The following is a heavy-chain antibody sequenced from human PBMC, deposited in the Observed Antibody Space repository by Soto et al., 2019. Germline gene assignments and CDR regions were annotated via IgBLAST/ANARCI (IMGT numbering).Heavy chain of an antibody. Sequence: PGGSLRLSCAASGFTFSTYAMNWVRQAPGKGLEWVSSVSSSGSYIYYADSVNGRFTISRDNAKNALYLQMNSLTAEDTAVYYCASLYHYHSDTYVTFDYWGQGT. D-gene: IGHD3-22*01. CDR2: VSSSGSYI. CDR1: GFTFSTYA. J-gene: IGHJ4*02. CDR3: ASLYHYHSDTYVTFDY. V-gene: IGHV3-21*01.